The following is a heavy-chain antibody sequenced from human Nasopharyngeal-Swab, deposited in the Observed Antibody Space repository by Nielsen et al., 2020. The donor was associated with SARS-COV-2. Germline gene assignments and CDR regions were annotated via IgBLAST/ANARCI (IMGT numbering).Heavy chain of an antibody. CDR2: IYYSGST. CDR1: GGSISSSSYY. Sequence: SETLSLTCTVSGGSISSSSYYWGWIRQPPGKGLEWIGSIYYSGSTYYNPSLKSRVTISVDTSKNQFSLKLSSVTAADTAVYYCAREPERVVLVRGGPACYMDVWGKGTTVTVSS. CDR3: AREPERVVLVRGGPACYMDV. V-gene: IGHV4-39*07. D-gene: IGHD1-14*01. J-gene: IGHJ6*03.